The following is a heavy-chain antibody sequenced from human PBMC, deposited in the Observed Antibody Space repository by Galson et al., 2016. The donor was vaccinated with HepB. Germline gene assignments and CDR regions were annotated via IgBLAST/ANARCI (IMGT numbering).Heavy chain of an antibody. D-gene: IGHD3-16*01. J-gene: IGHJ4*02. CDR1: GFTFSSNT. V-gene: IGHV3-48*02. CDR2: ITSSSDTM. Sequence: SLRLSCAASGFTFSSNTMNWVRQAPGTGLEWITWITSSSDTMYYADSVKGRFTISRDNAKNSLYLEMNSLRDEDTAVYYCARDDYFRLGYWGQGTLVTVSS. CDR3: ARDDYFRLGY.